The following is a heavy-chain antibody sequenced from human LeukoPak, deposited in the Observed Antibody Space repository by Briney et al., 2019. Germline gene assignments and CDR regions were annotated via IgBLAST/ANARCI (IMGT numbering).Heavy chain of an antibody. Sequence: SETLSLTCTVSGGSISSSSYYWGWIRQPPGKGLEWIGSIYYSGSTYYNPSLKSRVTISVDTSKDQFSLKLSSVTAADTAVYYCATTGNYDSSGYSHNWFDPWGQGTLVTVSS. D-gene: IGHD3-22*01. CDR2: IYYSGST. CDR1: GGSISSSSYY. V-gene: IGHV4-39*01. CDR3: ATTGNYDSSGYSHNWFDP. J-gene: IGHJ5*02.